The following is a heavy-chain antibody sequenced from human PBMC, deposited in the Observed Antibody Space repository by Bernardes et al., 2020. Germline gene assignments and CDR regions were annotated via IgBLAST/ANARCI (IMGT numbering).Heavy chain of an antibody. Sequence: HWVRQAPGKGLEWMGGFDPEDGETIYAQKFQGRVTMTEDTSTDTAYMELSSLRSEDTAVYYCATVGLVVYARSGFDPWGQGTLVTVSS. J-gene: IGHJ5*02. CDR3: ATVGLVVYARSGFDP. D-gene: IGHD2-8*02. V-gene: IGHV1-24*01. CDR2: FDPEDGET.